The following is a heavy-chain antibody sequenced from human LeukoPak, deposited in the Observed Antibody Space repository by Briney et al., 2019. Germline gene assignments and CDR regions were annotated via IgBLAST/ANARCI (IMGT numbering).Heavy chain of an antibody. Sequence: SETLSLTCTVSGGSISSSSYYWSWIRQPPGKGLEWIGEINHSGSTNYNPSLKSRVTISVDTSKNQFSLKLSSVTAADTAVYYCARAWWPIDYWGQGTLVTVSS. D-gene: IGHD2-15*01. CDR3: ARAWWPIDY. J-gene: IGHJ4*02. V-gene: IGHV4-39*07. CDR1: GGSISSSSYY. CDR2: INHSGST.